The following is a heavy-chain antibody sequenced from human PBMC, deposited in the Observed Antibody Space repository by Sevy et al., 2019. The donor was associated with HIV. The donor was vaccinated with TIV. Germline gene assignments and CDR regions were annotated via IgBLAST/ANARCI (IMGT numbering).Heavy chain of an antibody. J-gene: IGHJ4*02. V-gene: IGHV4-30-2*01. Sequence: SETLSLTCAVSGGSISSGGYSWSWIRQPPGKGLEWIGYIYHSGSTYYNPSLKSRVTISVDRSKNQFSLKLSSVTAADTAEYYCARTRNPYFDYWGQGTLVTVSS. CDR2: IYHSGST. CDR3: ARTRNPYFDY. CDR1: GGSISSGGYS.